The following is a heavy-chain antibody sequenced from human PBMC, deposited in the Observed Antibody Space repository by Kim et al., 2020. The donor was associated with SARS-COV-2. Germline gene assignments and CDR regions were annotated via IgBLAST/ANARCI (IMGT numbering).Heavy chain of an antibody. J-gene: IGHJ4*02. CDR1: GFTFSDYD. V-gene: IGHV3-11*06. D-gene: IGHD1-26*01. Sequence: GGSLRLSCAASGFTFSDYDMRWIRQAPGKGLEWVSYISSSSSYTNYADSVKGRFTISRDNAKNSLYLQMNSLRAEDTAVYYCARTESRERPVVGPREVAFFDYWGQGTLVTVSS. CDR2: ISSSSSYT. CDR3: ARTESRERPVVGPREVAFFDY.